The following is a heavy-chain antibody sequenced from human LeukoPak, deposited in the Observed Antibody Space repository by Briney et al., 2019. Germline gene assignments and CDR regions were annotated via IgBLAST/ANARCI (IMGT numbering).Heavy chain of an antibody. CDR2: IYTSGST. V-gene: IGHV4-61*02. CDR3: ARGFYSYGSGYDAFDI. D-gene: IGHD5-18*01. J-gene: IGHJ3*02. CDR1: GGSISSGSYY. Sequence: SQTLSLTCTVSGGSISSGSYYWSWIRQPAGKGLEWIGRIYTSGSTNYNPSLKSRVTISVDTSKNQFSLKLSSVTAADTAVYYCARGFYSYGSGYDAFDIWGQGTMVTVSS.